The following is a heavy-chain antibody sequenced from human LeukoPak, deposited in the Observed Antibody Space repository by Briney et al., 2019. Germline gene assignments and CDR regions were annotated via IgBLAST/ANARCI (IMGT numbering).Heavy chain of an antibody. J-gene: IGHJ4*02. CDR2: IKTDGSET. CDR3: ARDTSRDPLYYFDY. Sequence: GGSLRLSCAASGFTFSRYWMTWVRQAPGKGLEWVANIKTDGSETYYLDSVKGRFTISRDNAKNSLYLQMSSLRVEDTAVYYCARDTSRDPLYYFDYWGQGTLVTVSS. V-gene: IGHV3-7*03. D-gene: IGHD6-13*01. CDR1: GFTFSRYW.